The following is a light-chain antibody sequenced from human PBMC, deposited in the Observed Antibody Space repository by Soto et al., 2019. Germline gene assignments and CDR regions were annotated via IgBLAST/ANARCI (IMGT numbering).Light chain of an antibody. J-gene: IGLJ1*01. CDR1: SSDVGGSNF. CDR2: DVA. Sequence: QSALTQPASVSDSPGQSITISCTGTSSDVGGSNFVSWYQQHPGKPPKLIIYDVANRPSGVSNRFSGPKSGSTASLIISRLQTEDEADYYCVSYTSSTTYVFGTGTKLTVL. CDR3: VSYTSSTTYV. V-gene: IGLV2-14*03.